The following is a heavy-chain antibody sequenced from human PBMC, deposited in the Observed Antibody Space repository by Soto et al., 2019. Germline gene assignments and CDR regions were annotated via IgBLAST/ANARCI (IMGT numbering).Heavy chain of an antibody. V-gene: IGHV1-2*02. Sequence: QVQLVQSGAEVKKPGASVKVSCKASGYTFTGYYMHWVRQAPGQGLEWMGWINPNSGGTNYAQKFQGRVTMTRDTSISTAYMELSRLRSDDTAVYYCARGYYDSSGHDAFDIWGQGTMVTVSS. CDR1: GYTFTGYY. CDR3: ARGYYDSSGHDAFDI. CDR2: INPNSGGT. J-gene: IGHJ3*02. D-gene: IGHD3-22*01.